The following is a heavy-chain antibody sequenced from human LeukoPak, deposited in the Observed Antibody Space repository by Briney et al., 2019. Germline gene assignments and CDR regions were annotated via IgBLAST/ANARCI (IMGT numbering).Heavy chain of an antibody. Sequence: GGSLRLSCAASGFTFRSYGMHWVRQAPGKGLEWVAVIWYDGSNKYYADSVKGRFTISRDNSKNTLYLQMNSLRAEDTAVYYCARGRSSSTSCSFDYWGQGTLVTVSS. CDR2: IWYDGSNK. V-gene: IGHV3-33*01. CDR3: ARGRSSSTSCSFDY. J-gene: IGHJ4*02. CDR1: GFTFRSYG. D-gene: IGHD2-2*01.